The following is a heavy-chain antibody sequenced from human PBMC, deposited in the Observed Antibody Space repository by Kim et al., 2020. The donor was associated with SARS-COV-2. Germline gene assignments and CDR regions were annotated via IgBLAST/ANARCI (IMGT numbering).Heavy chain of an antibody. J-gene: IGHJ4*02. CDR2: IDPSESYT. Sequence: GESLKISCKGSGYSFTSYWISWVRQMPGKGLEWMGRIDPSESYTNYSPSFQGHVTISADKSISTAYLQWSSLKASDTAMYYCARHAGVESVTLDYWGQGTLVTVSS. CDR1: GYSFTSYW. CDR3: ARHAGVESVTLDY. V-gene: IGHV5-10-1*01. D-gene: IGHD4-17*01.